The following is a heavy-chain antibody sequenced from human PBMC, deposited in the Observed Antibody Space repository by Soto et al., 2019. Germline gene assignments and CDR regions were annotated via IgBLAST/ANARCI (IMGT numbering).Heavy chain of an antibody. CDR1: GGSISNYF. V-gene: IGHV4-4*07. Sequence: LSLPCTVSGGSISNYFCSWIRQPAGKGLEWIGRIDNSGSTNYNPSLKSRITMSADTSRNQFSLKLNSVTAADTAVYYCARGGQDFWSGPFDYWGQGALVTVSS. CDR3: ARGGQDFWSGPFDY. CDR2: IDNSGST. D-gene: IGHD3-3*01. J-gene: IGHJ4*02.